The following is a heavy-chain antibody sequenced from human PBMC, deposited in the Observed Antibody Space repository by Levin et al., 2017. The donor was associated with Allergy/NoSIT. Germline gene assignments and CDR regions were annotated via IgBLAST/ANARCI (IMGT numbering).Heavy chain of an antibody. CDR1: GFTFSDHY. CDR2: TRNKANSYTT. J-gene: IGHJ4*02. D-gene: IGHD3-10*01. CDR3: ARVGDYGSGTKSFYFDH. V-gene: IGHV3-72*01. Sequence: GGSLRLSCAASGFTFSDHYMDWVRQAPGKGLEWVGRTRNKANSYTTEYAASVKGRFTISRDDSENSLYLQMNSLKTEDTAVYYCARVGDYGSGTKSFYFDHWGQGTLVTVSS.